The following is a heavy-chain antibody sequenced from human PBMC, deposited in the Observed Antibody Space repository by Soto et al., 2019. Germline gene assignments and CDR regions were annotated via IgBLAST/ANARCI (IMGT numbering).Heavy chain of an antibody. CDR3: ARDLPPASMVRGGNYGMDV. V-gene: IGHV1-3*01. D-gene: IGHD3-10*01. J-gene: IGHJ6*02. CDR2: INAGNGNT. CDR1: GYTFTSYA. Sequence: ASVKVSCKASGYTFTSYAMHWVRQAPGQRLEWMGWINAGNGNTKYSQKFQGRVTITRDTSASTAYMELSSLRSEDTAVYYSARDLPPASMVRGGNYGMDVWGQGTTVTVSS.